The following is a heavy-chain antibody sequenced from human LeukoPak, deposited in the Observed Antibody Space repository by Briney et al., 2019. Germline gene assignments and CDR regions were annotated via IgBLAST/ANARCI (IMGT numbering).Heavy chain of an antibody. CDR3: ARDLVGYCSSTSCSPRPQNWFDP. V-gene: IGHV1-2*02. D-gene: IGHD2-2*01. J-gene: IGHJ5*02. Sequence: ASVKVSCXASGYTFTGYYMHWVRQAPGQGLEWMGWINPNSGGTNYAQTFQARVTMTRDTSISTAYMELSRLRSDDTAVYYCARDLVGYCSSTSCSPRPQNWFDPWGQGTLVTVSS. CDR2: INPNSGGT. CDR1: GYTFTGYY.